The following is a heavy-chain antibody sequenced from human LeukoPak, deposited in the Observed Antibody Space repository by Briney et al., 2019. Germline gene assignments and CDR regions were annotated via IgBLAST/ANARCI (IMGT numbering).Heavy chain of an antibody. CDR2: INHSGST. Sequence: PSETLSLTCAVYGGSFSGHYWSWIRQPPGKGLEWIGEINHSGSTNYNPSLKSRVTISVDTSKNQFSLKLSSVTAADTAVYYCARVGYYDSSGYYYPFDYWGQGTLVTVSS. CDR3: ARVGYYDSSGYYYPFDY. CDR1: GGSFSGHY. J-gene: IGHJ4*02. V-gene: IGHV4-34*01. D-gene: IGHD3-22*01.